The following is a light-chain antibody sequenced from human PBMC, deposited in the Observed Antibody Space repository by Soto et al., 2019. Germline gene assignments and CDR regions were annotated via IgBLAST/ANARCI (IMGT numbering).Light chain of an antibody. V-gene: IGLV1-47*01. CDR3: AAWDDSLSGLV. CDR2: RNN. CDR1: SSNIGSNY. J-gene: IGLJ1*01. Sequence: QSVLTQPPSASGTPGQRVTISCSGSSSNIGSNYVYWYQQLPGTAPKLLIYRNNQRPSGVPDRFSGSKSGTSASLAISGLRSEAEAEYYCAAWDDSLSGLVFGTGTKVTVL.